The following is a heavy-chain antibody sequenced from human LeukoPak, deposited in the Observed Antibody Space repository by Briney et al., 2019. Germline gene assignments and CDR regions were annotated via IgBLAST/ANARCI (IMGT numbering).Heavy chain of an antibody. CDR1: GGSISSSSYY. V-gene: IGHV4-39*01. D-gene: IGHD3-10*01. Sequence: SETLSLTCTVSGGSISSSSYYWGWIRQPPGRGLEWIGSIYYSGSTYYNPSLKSRVTISVDTSKNQFSLKLSSVTAADTAVYYCARLDYYGSGNPTLFDYWGQGTLVTVSS. J-gene: IGHJ4*02. CDR2: IYYSGST. CDR3: ARLDYYGSGNPTLFDY.